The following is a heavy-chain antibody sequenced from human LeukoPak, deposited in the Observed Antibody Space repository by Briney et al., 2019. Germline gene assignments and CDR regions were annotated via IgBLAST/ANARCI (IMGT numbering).Heavy chain of an antibody. D-gene: IGHD4-17*01. CDR3: ARVRRGDYGDYWYFDL. J-gene: IGHJ2*01. CDR1: GGSIGSDY. CDR2: IYYSGST. Sequence: SETLSLTCTVSGGSIGSDYWTWIRQPPGKGLEWIGYIYYSGSTNYNPSLKSRVTISVDTSKNQFSLKLSSVTAADTAVYYCARVRRGDYGDYWYFDLWGRGTLVTVSS. V-gene: IGHV4-59*01.